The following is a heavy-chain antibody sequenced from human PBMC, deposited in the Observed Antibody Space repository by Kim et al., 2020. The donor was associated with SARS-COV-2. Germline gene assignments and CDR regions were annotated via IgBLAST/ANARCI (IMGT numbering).Heavy chain of an antibody. V-gene: IGHV1-69*01. D-gene: IGHD3-22*01. CDR3: ARWYYYDSSGYFYFDY. Sequence: KSQGRVTITADESTSTAYMELSSLRSEDTAVYYCARWYYYDSSGYFYFDYWGQGTLVTVSS. J-gene: IGHJ4*02.